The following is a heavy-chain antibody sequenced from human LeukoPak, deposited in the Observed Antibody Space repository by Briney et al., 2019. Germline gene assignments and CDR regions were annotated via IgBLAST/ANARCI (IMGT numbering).Heavy chain of an antibody. CDR2: ISGSSGST. CDR1: GFTFSSYA. CDR3: AKLAKVNGLRYFDWLLKPPDY. J-gene: IGHJ4*02. V-gene: IGHV3-23*01. D-gene: IGHD3-9*01. Sequence: GGSLRLSCAASGFTFSSYAMSWVRQAPGKGLEWVSAISGSSGSTYYADSVKGRFTISRDNSKNTLYLQMNSLRAEDTAVYYCAKLAKVNGLRYFDWLLKPPDYWGQGTLVTVSS.